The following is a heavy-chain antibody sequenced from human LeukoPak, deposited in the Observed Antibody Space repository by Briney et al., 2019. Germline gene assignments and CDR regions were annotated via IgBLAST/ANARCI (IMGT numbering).Heavy chain of an antibody. Sequence: GSVRLSCAASGFTFSSYSMNWVRQAPGKGLEWVSYISISETTKYYADSVKGRFTISRDNAKNSLFLQMNSLRDEDTAVYYCVRDHLWAMDVWGQETPDTVSS. V-gene: IGHV3-48*02. J-gene: IGHJ6*02. D-gene: IGHD2-21*01. CDR2: ISISETTK. CDR3: VRDHLWAMDV. CDR1: GFTFSSYS.